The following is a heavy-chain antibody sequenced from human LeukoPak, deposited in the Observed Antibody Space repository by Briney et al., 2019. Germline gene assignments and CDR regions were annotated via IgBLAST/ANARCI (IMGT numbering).Heavy chain of an antibody. CDR1: GYTFTGYY. CDR2: INPNSGGT. CDR3: ARGIQLWPLDY. Sequence: ASVKVSCKASGYTFTGYYMHWVRQAPGQGLELMGWINPNSGGTNYAQKFQGWVTMTSDTSISTAYMELSRLRSDDTAVYYCARGIQLWPLDYWGQGTLVTVSS. V-gene: IGHV1-2*04. D-gene: IGHD5-18*01. J-gene: IGHJ4*02.